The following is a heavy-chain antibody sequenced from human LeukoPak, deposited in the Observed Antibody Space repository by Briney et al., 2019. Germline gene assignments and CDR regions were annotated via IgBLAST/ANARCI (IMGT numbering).Heavy chain of an antibody. CDR1: GYTFTAYY. V-gene: IGHV1-2*02. CDR3: ARDVGRLVIVGATGHFDY. Sequence: GASVKVSCKASGYTFTAYYMHWVRQAPAQGLEGMGWINPNSGGTNYAQKFQGRVTMTRDTSISTAYMELSRLRSDDTAVYYCARDVGRLVIVGATGHFDYWGQGTLVTVSS. D-gene: IGHD1-26*01. J-gene: IGHJ4*02. CDR2: INPNSGGT.